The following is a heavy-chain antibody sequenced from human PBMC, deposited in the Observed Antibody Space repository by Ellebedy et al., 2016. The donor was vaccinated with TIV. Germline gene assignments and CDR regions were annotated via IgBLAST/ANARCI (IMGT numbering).Heavy chain of an antibody. V-gene: IGHV1-46*01. J-gene: IGHJ6*02. D-gene: IGHD4-11*01. CDR2: INPSGGST. Sequence: ASVKVSXXASGYTFTSYYMHWVRQAPGQGLECMGIINPSGGSTSYAQKFQGIVTMTRDTSTSTVYMELSSLRSEDTAVYYCARERSWDATVTTMYYYGMDVWGQGTTVTVSS. CDR1: GYTFTSYY. CDR3: ARERSWDATVTTMYYYGMDV.